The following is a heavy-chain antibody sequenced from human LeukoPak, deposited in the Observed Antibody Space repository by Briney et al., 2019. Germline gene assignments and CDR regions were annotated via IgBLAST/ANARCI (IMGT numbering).Heavy chain of an antibody. Sequence: SETLSLTCTVSGGSISSYYWSWIRRPPGKGLEWIGYIYYSGSTNYNPSLKSRVTISVDTSKNQFSLKLSSVTAADTAVYYCARAILTGYFPSWFDPWGQGTLVTVSS. D-gene: IGHD3-9*01. V-gene: IGHV4-59*01. J-gene: IGHJ5*02. CDR3: ARAILTGYFPSWFDP. CDR1: GGSISSYY. CDR2: IYYSGST.